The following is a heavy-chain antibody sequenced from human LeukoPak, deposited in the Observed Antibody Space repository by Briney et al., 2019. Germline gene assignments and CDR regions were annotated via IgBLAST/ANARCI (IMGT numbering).Heavy chain of an antibody. CDR2: INPSSGGT. D-gene: IGHD7-27*01. V-gene: IGHV1-2*02. CDR1: GHTFTGYY. CDR3: STKVDPLGDY. J-gene: IGHJ4*02. Sequence: ASVKVSCKASGHTFTGYYVHWLRQAPGQGLEWVGWINPSSGGTNCAQKFQGRVTMTRDTSISATYMELSSLTSEDTAIYYCSTKVDPLGDYWGQGTLVTVSS.